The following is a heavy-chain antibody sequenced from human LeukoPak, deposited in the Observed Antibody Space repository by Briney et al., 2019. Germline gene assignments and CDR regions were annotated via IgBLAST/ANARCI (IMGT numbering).Heavy chain of an antibody. CDR3: ARSRYYYGSGRDVGDAFDI. D-gene: IGHD3-10*01. CDR2: INHSGST. CDR1: GGSFSGYY. V-gene: IGHV4-34*01. Sequence: SETLSLTCAVYGGSFSGYYWSWIRQPPGKGLEWIGEINHSGSTNYNPSLKSRVTISVDTSKNQFSLKLSSVTAVDTAVYYCARSRYYYGSGRDVGDAFDIWGQGTMVTVSS. J-gene: IGHJ3*02.